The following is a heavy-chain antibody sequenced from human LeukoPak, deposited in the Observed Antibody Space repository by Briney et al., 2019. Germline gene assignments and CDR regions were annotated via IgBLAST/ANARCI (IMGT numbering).Heavy chain of an antibody. J-gene: IGHJ4*02. Sequence: SGPTLVKPPQTLTLTCTFSGFSLSTRGVGVGWIRQPPGKALGWLSLIYWNDDKRYSPSLKSRLTITKDTSKNQVVLTMTNMDPVDTATYYCAHSDLGYDFWSGYYDYWGQGTLVTVSS. V-gene: IGHV2-5*01. D-gene: IGHD3-3*01. CDR3: AHSDLGYDFWSGYYDY. CDR1: GFSLSTRGVG. CDR2: IYWNDDK.